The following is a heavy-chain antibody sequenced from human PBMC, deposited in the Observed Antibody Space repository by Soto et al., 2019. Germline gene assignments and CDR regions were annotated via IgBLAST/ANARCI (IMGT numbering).Heavy chain of an antibody. CDR3: ARLRVYSYGYVDY. CDR2: ISYDGSNK. V-gene: IGHV3-30-3*01. D-gene: IGHD5-18*01. J-gene: IGHJ4*02. Sequence: QVQLVESGGGVVQPGRSLRLSCAASGFTFSSYAMHWVRQAPGKGLEWVAGISYDGSNKYYADSVKGRFTISRDNSKNKLYLQMNSLRAEDTAVYYCARLRVYSYGYVDYWGQGTLVTVTS. CDR1: GFTFSSYA.